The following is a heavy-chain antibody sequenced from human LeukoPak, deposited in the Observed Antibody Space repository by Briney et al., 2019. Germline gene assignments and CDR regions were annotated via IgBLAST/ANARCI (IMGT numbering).Heavy chain of an antibody. J-gene: IGHJ4*02. CDR3: ASGTIYDILTGPLDH. CDR1: GFTFSSYE. D-gene: IGHD3-9*01. Sequence: GGSLRLSCAASGFTFSSYEMNWVRQAPGKGLEWVSSISTSSIYIYYADSVKGRFTISRHNAKNSLYLQVNSLRVEDTAVYYCASGTIYDILTGPLDHWGQGTLVTVSS. CDR2: ISTSSIYI. V-gene: IGHV3-21*01.